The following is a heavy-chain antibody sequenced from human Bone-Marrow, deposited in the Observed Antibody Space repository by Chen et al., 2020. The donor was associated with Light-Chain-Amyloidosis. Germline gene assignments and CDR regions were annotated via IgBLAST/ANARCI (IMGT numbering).Heavy chain of an antibody. Sequence: EVRRVEAGGGVVKAGGSIRVCCEASGFRLHNAWVTWVRKAQGKGLEWRGRIKSESDGGTTAFAASVQGRFGISRDQTRNTVYLQMSSLKSDDTAIYYCASDGGLVVVEAAVWGQGTQVTVSS. V-gene: IGHV3-15*01. CDR3: ASDGGLVVVEAAV. J-gene: IGHJ4*02. CDR2: IKSESDGGTT. CDR1: GFRLHNAW. D-gene: IGHD2-21*01.